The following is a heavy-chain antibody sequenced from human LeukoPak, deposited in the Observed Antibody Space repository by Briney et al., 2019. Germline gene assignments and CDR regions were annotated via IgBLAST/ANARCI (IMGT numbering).Heavy chain of an antibody. J-gene: IGHJ4*02. CDR1: GFTFDDYV. D-gene: IGHD5-18*01. CDR2: ISGDGGAT. Sequence: PGGSLRLSCAASGFTFDDYVMHWVRQAPGKGLEWVSFISGDGGATYYADSAKGRFTISRDDGRKSLYLQMDSLRTEDTALYYCAKGRYTYGGRLFDYWGQGTLVTVSS. CDR3: AKGRYTYGGRLFDY. V-gene: IGHV3-43*02.